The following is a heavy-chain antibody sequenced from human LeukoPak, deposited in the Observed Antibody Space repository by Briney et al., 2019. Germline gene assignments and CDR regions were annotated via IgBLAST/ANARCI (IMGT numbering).Heavy chain of an antibody. CDR3: VKESGFMVAPNSAFDI. Sequence: GGSLRLSCSASGFTFNSYPVHCVRQAPGKGLEYVSGISRNGGSTYYADSVKGRFTISRDNSKNTLYLQMSSLRAEDTAVYYCVKESGFMVAPNSAFDIWGQGTMVTVSS. CDR1: GFTFNSYP. CDR2: ISRNGGST. D-gene: IGHD4/OR15-4a*01. V-gene: IGHV3-64D*06. J-gene: IGHJ3*02.